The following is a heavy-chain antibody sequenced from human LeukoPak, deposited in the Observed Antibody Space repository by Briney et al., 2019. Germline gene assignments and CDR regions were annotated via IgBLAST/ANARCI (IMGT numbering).Heavy chain of an antibody. CDR2: INPNSGGT. Sequence: ASVEVSCKASGYTFTDYFIHWVRQAPGQGLEWMGWINPNSGGTNYAQKFQGRVTMTRDTSISTAYMELSRLRSDDTAVYYCASPSGYYLDYYYYGMDVWGQGTTVTVSS. CDR1: GYTFTDYF. J-gene: IGHJ6*02. CDR3: ASPSGYYLDYYYYGMDV. V-gene: IGHV1-2*02. D-gene: IGHD3-22*01.